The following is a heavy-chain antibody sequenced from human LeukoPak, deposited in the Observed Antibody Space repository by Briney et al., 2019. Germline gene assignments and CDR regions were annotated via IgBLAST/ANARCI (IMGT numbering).Heavy chain of an antibody. CDR2: VSSSGTKI. J-gene: IGHJ4*02. D-gene: IGHD2/OR15-2a*01. CDR3: TRELLSLQQGLDY. CDR1: GFTLSSHA. V-gene: IGHV3-21*01. Sequence: GGSLRLSCAASGFTLSSHAMNWVRQAPGKGLEWVSSVSSSGTKIFYADSVRGRFTVSRDNAGNSLSLQMDSLRVEDTAVYYCTRELLSLQQGLDYWGQGTLVTVSS.